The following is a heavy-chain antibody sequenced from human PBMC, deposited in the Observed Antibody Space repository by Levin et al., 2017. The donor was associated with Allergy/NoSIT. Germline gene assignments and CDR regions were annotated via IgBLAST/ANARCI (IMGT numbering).Heavy chain of an antibody. Sequence: GGSLRLSCKASGYSFTDYWVTWVRQMPGKGLEWMGRIDPRDSSTSYSPSFQGHVTISSDKSINTAYLQWGSLQASESAMYYCARHALGSSGWHFFDSWGQGSLVTVSS. D-gene: IGHD6-19*01. CDR1: GYSFTDYW. J-gene: IGHJ4*02. V-gene: IGHV5-10-1*01. CDR2: IDPRDSST. CDR3: ARHALGSSGWHFFDS.